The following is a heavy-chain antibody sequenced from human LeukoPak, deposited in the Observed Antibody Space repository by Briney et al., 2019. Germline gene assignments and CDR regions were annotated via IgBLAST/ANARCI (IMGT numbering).Heavy chain of an antibody. CDR2: IYYSGST. J-gene: IGHJ3*02. CDR3: AREPIPDAFDI. V-gene: IGHV4-39*07. CDR1: GGSISSSSYY. Sequence: SETLSLTCTVSGGSISSSSYYWGWIRQPPGKGLEWIGSIYYSGSTYYNPSLKSRVTISVDTSKNQFSLKLSSVTAADTAVYYCAREPIPDAFDIWGQGTMVTVSS.